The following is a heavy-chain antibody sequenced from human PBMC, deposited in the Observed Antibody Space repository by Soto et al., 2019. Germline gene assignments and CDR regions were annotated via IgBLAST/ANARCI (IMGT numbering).Heavy chain of an antibody. D-gene: IGHD3-3*01. Sequence: EVQLLESGGGLVQPGGSLRLSCAASGFTFSSYAMSWVRQAPGKGLEWVSAISGSGGSTYYADSVKGRFTISRDNSKNTLYRQMNSLRAEDTVVYYCAKDDGALLRFLEWSYYYYGMDVWDQGTTVTVSS. CDR3: AKDDGALLRFLEWSYYYYGMDV. CDR2: ISGSGGST. CDR1: GFTFSSYA. J-gene: IGHJ6*02. V-gene: IGHV3-23*01.